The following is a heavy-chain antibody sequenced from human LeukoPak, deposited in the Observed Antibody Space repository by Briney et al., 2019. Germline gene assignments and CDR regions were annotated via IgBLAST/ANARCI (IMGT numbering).Heavy chain of an antibody. J-gene: IGHJ6*02. Sequence: SETLSVTCTGSGGSIIRYYWSWIRQPPGKGLEWIGYIYYSGSTNYNPSLKSRVTISVDTSKNQFSLKLSSVTAADAAVYYCEGYCSGGSCYGFLDVWGQGTTVTVSS. CDR2: IYYSGST. CDR1: GGSIIRYY. CDR3: EGYCSGGSCYGFLDV. V-gene: IGHV4-59*01. D-gene: IGHD2-15*01.